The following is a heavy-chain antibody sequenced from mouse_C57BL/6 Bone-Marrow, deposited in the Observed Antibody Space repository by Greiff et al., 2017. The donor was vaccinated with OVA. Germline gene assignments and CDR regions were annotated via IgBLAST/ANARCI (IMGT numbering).Heavy chain of an antibody. CDR1: GYTFTSYW. CDR3: AREGGFPYYYAMDY. CDR2: IDPSDSYT. J-gene: IGHJ4*01. Sequence: QVQLQQPGAELVKPGASVKLSCKASGYTFTSYWMQWVKQRPGQGLEWIGEIDPSDSYTNYNQKFKGKATLTVDTSSSTAYMQLLSLTSEDSAVYYCAREGGFPYYYAMDYWGQGTSVTVSS. V-gene: IGHV1-50*01.